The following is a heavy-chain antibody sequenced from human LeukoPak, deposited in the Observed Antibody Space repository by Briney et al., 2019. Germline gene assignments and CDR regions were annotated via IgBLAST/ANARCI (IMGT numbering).Heavy chain of an antibody. CDR2: IIPIFGTA. V-gene: IGHV1-69*05. Sequence: GASVKVSRKASGGTFSSYAISWVRQAPGQGLEWMGGIIPIFGTANYAQKFQGRVTITTDESTSTAYMELSSLRSEDTAVYYCARDGRLGASDYWGQGTLVTVSS. D-gene: IGHD1-26*01. CDR1: GGTFSSYA. J-gene: IGHJ4*02. CDR3: ARDGRLGASDY.